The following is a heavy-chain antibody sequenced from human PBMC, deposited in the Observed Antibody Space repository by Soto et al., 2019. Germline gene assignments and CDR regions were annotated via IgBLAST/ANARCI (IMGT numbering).Heavy chain of an antibody. CDR1: VFTFSSYG. V-gene: IGHV3-30*03. CDR3: ARAPHYYDSSGLYYYGMDV. J-gene: IGHJ6*02. Sequence: GWSLRLSCAASVFTFSSYGMQWVRQAPGKGLEWVAVISYDGSNKYYADSVKGRFTISRDNSKNTLYLQMNSLRAEDTAVYYCARAPHYYDSSGLYYYGMDVWGQGTTVTVSS. D-gene: IGHD3-22*01. CDR2: ISYDGSNK.